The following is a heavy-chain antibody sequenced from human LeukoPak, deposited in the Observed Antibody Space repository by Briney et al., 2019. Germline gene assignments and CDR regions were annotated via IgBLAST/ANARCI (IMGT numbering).Heavy chain of an antibody. CDR2: ITSSGNMV. CDR1: GFTFSDYY. CDR3: ARGNFVVVTIDY. Sequence: GGSLRLSCAASGFTFSDYYMSWIRQAPGKGLEWVSYITSSGNMVYYADSVKGRFTISRDNARNSVHLQMNSLRAEDTAIYYCARGNFVVVTIDYWGQGTLVTVSS. V-gene: IGHV3-11*01. J-gene: IGHJ4*02. D-gene: IGHD2-15*01.